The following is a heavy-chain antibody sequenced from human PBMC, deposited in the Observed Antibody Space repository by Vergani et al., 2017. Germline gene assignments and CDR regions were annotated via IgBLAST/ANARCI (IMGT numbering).Heavy chain of an antibody. D-gene: IGHD3-22*01. CDR1: GGSISSYY. V-gene: IGHV4-59*01. J-gene: IGHJ6*02. CDR2: IYYSGST. CDR3: ARMYYYDSSGLNLYYYYGMDV. Sequence: QVQLQESGPGLVKPSETLSLTCTVSGGSISSYYWSWIRQPPGKGLGWIGYIYYSGSTNYNPALKSRVTISVDTSNNQFSLKLSSVTAADTAVYYCARMYYYDSSGLNLYYYYGMDVWGQGTTVSVSS.